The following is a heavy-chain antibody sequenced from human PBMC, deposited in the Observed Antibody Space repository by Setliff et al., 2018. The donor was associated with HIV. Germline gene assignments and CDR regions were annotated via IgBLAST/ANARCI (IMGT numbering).Heavy chain of an antibody. D-gene: IGHD6-19*01. V-gene: IGHV1-2*02. Sequence: ASVKVSCKASGLSFDDYYIHWVRQAPGQGLEWMGCVIPNSGKTYYAQEFQGRVTMTSDTSINTASMEVSWLTSEDTAVYYCARVQTMAVAGTQYYYMDVWGKGTTVTVSS. CDR2: VIPNSGKT. CDR1: GLSFDDYY. CDR3: ARVQTMAVAGTQYYYMDV. J-gene: IGHJ6*03.